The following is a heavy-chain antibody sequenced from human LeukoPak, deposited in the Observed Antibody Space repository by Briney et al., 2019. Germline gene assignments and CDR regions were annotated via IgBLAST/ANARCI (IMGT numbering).Heavy chain of an antibody. Sequence: GGSLRLSCAASGFSFISYGMHWVRQAPGNGLEWVGVISDDGRSKDYADSVKGRFTISRDNSKDTLYLQMNSLRDEDTAVYYCAKRPSDYGDYVSYFDYWGQGTLVTVSS. V-gene: IGHV3-30*18. CDR3: AKRPSDYGDYVSYFDY. CDR2: ISDDGRSK. CDR1: GFSFISYG. J-gene: IGHJ4*02. D-gene: IGHD4-17*01.